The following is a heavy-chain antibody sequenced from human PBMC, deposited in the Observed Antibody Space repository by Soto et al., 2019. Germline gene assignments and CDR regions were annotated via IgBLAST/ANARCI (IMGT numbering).Heavy chain of an antibody. J-gene: IGHJ4*02. D-gene: IGHD6-19*01. CDR1: GFTFSTQA. Sequence: PGGSLRLSCSASGFTFSTQAMAWVRQAPGKGLEWVSALISSGESPDYADSVKGRFNISRDNSKNTLYLQMNSLRADDTAVYYCAKDLHGSGWSFDQWGQGTVVTVSS. CDR3: AKDLHGSGWSFDQ. V-gene: IGHV3-23*01. CDR2: LISSGESP.